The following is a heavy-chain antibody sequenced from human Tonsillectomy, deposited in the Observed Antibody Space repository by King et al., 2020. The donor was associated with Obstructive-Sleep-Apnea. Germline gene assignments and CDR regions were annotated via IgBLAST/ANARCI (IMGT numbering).Heavy chain of an antibody. Sequence: VQLVESGGGVVQPGRSLRLSCAASGFTFSDYGMHWVHQAPGKGLEWVAFIRYDGSNKYYADSVKGRFTISRDNSKNTLYLEMNSLRAEDTAVYYCSMLDYWGEGTLVTVSS. CDR3: SMLDY. J-gene: IGHJ4*02. D-gene: IGHD2/OR15-2a*01. V-gene: IGHV3-30*02. CDR1: GFTFSDYG. CDR2: IRYDGSNK.